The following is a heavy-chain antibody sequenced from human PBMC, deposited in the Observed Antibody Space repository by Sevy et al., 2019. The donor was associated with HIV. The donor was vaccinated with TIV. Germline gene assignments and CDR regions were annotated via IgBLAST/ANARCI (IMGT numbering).Heavy chain of an antibody. CDR3: ARVGATTGALTH. CDR2: MNGNSRYI. V-gene: IGHV3-21*01. Sequence: GGSLRLSCSASGFSFSAFTMNWVRQAPGKGLEWVASMNGNSRYIYYAESVRGRFTISRDNAQNSVYLQMNSLRAEDTAVYFCARVGATTGALTHWGQGTLVTVSS. CDR1: GFSFSAFT. D-gene: IGHD1-26*01. J-gene: IGHJ4*02.